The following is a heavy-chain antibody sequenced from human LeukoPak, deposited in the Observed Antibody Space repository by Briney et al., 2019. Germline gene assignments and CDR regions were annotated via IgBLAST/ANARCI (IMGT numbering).Heavy chain of an antibody. CDR2: SGTVGDT. CDR3: VRAAMPYIIDGRRFGY. CDR1: GFTSSAYD. Sequence: GESLRLSCAASGFTSSAYDMHWVRQITGGGLEWVSTSGTVGDTFYSDSVKGRFTISRENAKNSVHLQMNSLRVEDSAIYFCVRAAMPYIIDGRRFGYWGQGTLVTVSS. V-gene: IGHV3-13*04. D-gene: IGHD2-2*01. J-gene: IGHJ4*02.